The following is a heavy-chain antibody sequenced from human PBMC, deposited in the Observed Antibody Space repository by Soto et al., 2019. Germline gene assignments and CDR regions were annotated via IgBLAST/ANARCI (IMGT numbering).Heavy chain of an antibody. V-gene: IGHV1-69*10. CDR3: ARGLAGFHAFDI. J-gene: IGHJ3*02. CDR2: IIPILDTA. CDR1: GGTFSSNA. D-gene: IGHD2-21*01. Sequence: SVKVSCKASGGTFSSNAISWVRQAAGQGLEWMGGIIPILDTAKYAQKFQGRVTMTRNTSISTAYMELSSLRSEDTAVYYCARGLAGFHAFDIWGQGTMVTVSS.